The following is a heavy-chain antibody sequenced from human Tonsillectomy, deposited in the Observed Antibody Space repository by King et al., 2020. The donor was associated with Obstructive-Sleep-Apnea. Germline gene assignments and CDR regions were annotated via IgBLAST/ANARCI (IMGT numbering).Heavy chain of an antibody. D-gene: IGHD5-12*01. CDR3: ATVRTRSIVATIFSTPYDAFDI. V-gene: IGHV1-24*01. CDR1: GYTLTELS. CDR2: FDPEDGET. Sequence: VQLVQSGAEVKKPGASVKVSCKVSGYTLTELSMHWVRQAPGKGLEWMGGFDPEDGETIYAQKYQGRVTMTEDTSTGTTYMELSSLRSEDTAVYYCATVRTRSIVATIFSTPYDAFDIWGQGTMVTVSS. J-gene: IGHJ3*02.